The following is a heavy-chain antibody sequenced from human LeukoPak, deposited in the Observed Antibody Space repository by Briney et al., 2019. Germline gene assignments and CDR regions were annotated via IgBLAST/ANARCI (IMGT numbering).Heavy chain of an antibody. J-gene: IGHJ5*02. CDR2: IYYSGST. D-gene: IGHD6-13*01. CDR3: ARENSSSWYRRYNWFDP. CDR1: GGSISSSSYY. V-gene: IGHV4-39*07. Sequence: SETLSLTCTVSGGSISSSSYYWGWLRQPPGKGLEWIGSIYYSGSTYYNPSLKSRVTISVDTSKNQFSLKLSSVTAADTAVYYCARENSSSWYRRYNWFDPWGQGTLVTVSS.